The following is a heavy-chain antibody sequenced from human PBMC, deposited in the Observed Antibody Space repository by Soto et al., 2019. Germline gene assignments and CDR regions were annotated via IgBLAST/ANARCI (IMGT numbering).Heavy chain of an antibody. CDR3: ARRTTSYDFWSGYYTD. D-gene: IGHD3-3*01. V-gene: IGHV1-69*13. CDR2: IIPIFGTA. J-gene: IGHJ4*02. Sequence: SVKVSCKASGGTFSSYAISWVRQAPGQGLEWMGGIIPIFGTANYAQKFQGRVTITADESTSTAYMELSSLRSEDTAVYYCARRTTSYDFWSGYYTDWGQGTLVTVSS. CDR1: GGTFSSYA.